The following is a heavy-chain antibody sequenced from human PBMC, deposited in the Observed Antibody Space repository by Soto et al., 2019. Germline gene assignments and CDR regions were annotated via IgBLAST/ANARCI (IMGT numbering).Heavy chain of an antibody. D-gene: IGHD3-3*01. CDR3: ARDASDSVLDC. V-gene: IGHV3-33*01. Sequence: QVLLVESGGGVVQPGMSLRLSCAASGFTFSKYGIHWVRQAPGKGLEWVGFIWYDGSSQYYADSVKGRFTISRDNSKNTVSLQMNSLRVEDTAVYYCARDASDSVLDCWGQGTLVSVSS. CDR2: IWYDGSSQ. CDR1: GFTFSKYG. J-gene: IGHJ4*02.